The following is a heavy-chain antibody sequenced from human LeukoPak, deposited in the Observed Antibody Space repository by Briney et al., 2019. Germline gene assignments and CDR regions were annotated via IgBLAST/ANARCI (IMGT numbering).Heavy chain of an antibody. Sequence: GGSLRLSCAASGFTFSSYAMSWVRQAPGKGLEWLSAISGSGGSTYYADSVKGRFTISRDNSKNTLYLQMNSLRAEDTAVYYCAKADMRNYYDSSGYFLWGQGTLVTVSS. D-gene: IGHD3-22*01. J-gene: IGHJ4*02. CDR1: GFTFSSYA. V-gene: IGHV3-23*01. CDR3: AKADMRNYYDSSGYFL. CDR2: ISGSGGST.